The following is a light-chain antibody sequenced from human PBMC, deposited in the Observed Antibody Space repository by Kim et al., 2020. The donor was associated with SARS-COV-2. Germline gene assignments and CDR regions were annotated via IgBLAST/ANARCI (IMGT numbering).Light chain of an antibody. CDR3: HQYGNWPRT. V-gene: IGKV3-15*01. CDR2: DAS. J-gene: IGKJ1*01. Sequence: EIVMTQSPATLSVSPGERATLSCRASQSLTYTLAWYQQRSGQAPRLLIYDASKRATGIPARFSGSGSGTEFTLTISSLQSEDFAVYYFHQYGNWPRTFGQGTKVDIK. CDR1: QSLTYT.